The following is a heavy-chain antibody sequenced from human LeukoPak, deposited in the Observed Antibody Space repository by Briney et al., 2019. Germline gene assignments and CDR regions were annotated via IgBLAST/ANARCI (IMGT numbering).Heavy chain of an antibody. CDR2: ISSSSYI. D-gene: IGHD3-10*01. Sequence: GGSLRLSCVDSGFTFSTYSMNWVRQAPGKGLEWGSFISSSSYIYYADSVKGRFTISRDNAKNSLYLQMNSLRAEDTAVYYCARGEYGSGSYHIDYWGQGTLVTVSS. V-gene: IGHV3-21*01. CDR3: ARGEYGSGSYHIDY. CDR1: GFTFSTYS. J-gene: IGHJ4*02.